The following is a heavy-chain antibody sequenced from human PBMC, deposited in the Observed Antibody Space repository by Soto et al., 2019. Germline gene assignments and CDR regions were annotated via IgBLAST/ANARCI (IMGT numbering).Heavy chain of an antibody. CDR2: ISGSGGST. V-gene: IGHV3-23*01. D-gene: IGHD6-6*01. Sequence: SWVRQAPGKGLEWVSAISGSGGSTYYADSVKGRFTISRDNSKNTLYLQMNSLRAEDTAVYYCAKDLIEYSNSPWFDPWGQGTLVTVSS. J-gene: IGHJ5*02. CDR3: AKDLIEYSNSPWFDP.